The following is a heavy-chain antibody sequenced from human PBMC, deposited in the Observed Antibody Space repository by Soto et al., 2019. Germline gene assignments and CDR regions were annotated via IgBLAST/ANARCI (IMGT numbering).Heavy chain of an antibody. CDR2: IYYSGST. CDR1: GGSISSGGYY. V-gene: IGHV4-31*03. D-gene: IGHD3-10*01. CDR3: AIVGGSGSPLDYGMDV. Sequence: SETLSLTCTVSGGSISSGGYYWSWIRQHPGKGLEWIGYIYYSGSTYYNPSLKSRVTISVDTSKNQFSLKLSSVTAADTAVYYCAIVGGSGSPLDYGMDVWGQGTTVTVSS. J-gene: IGHJ6*02.